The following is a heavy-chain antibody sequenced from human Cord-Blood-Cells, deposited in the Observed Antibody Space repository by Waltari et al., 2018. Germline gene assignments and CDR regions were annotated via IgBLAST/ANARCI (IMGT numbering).Heavy chain of an antibody. Sequence: QVQLVESGGGVVEPGRSLGLSCAASGFTFGSYAMPWVRQAPGKGLEWVAVISYDGSNKYYADSVKGRFTISRDNSKNTLYLQMNSLRAEDTAVYYCAREMRGAFDIWGQGTMVTVSS. V-gene: IGHV3-30*04. CDR2: ISYDGSNK. CDR3: AREMRGAFDI. J-gene: IGHJ3*02. CDR1: GFTFGSYA.